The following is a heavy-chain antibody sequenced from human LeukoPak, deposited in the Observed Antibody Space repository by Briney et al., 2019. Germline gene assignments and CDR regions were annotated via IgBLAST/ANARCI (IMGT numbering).Heavy chain of an antibody. D-gene: IGHD1-1*01. CDR2: IIPILGIA. J-gene: IGHJ5*02. CDR1: GGTFSSYA. CDR3: GRGGNNRNDYNGFAP. Sequence: ASVKVSCKASGGTFSSYAISWVRQAPGQGLEWMGRIIPILGIANYAQKFQGRVTITADKSTSTAYMELSSLRSEDTAVYYCGRGGNNRNDYNGFAPGAQEPLVT. V-gene: IGHV1-69*04.